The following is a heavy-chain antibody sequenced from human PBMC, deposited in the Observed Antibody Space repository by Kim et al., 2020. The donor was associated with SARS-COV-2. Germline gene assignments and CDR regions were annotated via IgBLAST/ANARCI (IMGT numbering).Heavy chain of an antibody. Sequence: GGSLRLSCAASGFTFSSYSMNWVRQAPGKGLEWVSYISSSSTIYYADSVKGRFTISRDNAKNSLYLQMNSLRDEDTAVYYCARAEITIFGVVPYYFDYWGQGTLVTVSS. J-gene: IGHJ4*02. CDR1: GFTFSSYS. CDR2: ISSSSTI. D-gene: IGHD3-3*01. CDR3: ARAEITIFGVVPYYFDY. V-gene: IGHV3-48*02.